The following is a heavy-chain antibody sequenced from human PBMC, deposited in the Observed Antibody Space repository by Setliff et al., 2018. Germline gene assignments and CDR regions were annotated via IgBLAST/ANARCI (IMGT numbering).Heavy chain of an antibody. D-gene: IGHD3-22*01. CDR2: IYHSGST. Sequence: SETLSLTCAVSGYSISSGYYWGWIRQPPGKGLEWIGSIYHSGSTYYNPSLKNRVTISVDTSKNHFSLTLISVTAADTAMYYCARGLIGYDSSGYWDWGQGTLVTVSS. J-gene: IGHJ4*02. V-gene: IGHV4-38-2*01. CDR1: GYSISSGYY. CDR3: ARGLIGYDSSGYWD.